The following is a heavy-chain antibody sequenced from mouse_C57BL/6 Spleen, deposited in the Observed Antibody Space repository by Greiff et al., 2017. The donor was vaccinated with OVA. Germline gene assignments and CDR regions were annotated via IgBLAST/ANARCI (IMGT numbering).Heavy chain of an antibody. CDR3: ARDYYTNPENAMDY. Sequence: EVKLVESGPELVKPGASVKMSCKASGYTFTDYNMHWVKQSHGKSLEWIGYINPNNGGTSYNQKFKGKATLTVNKSSSTAYMELRSLTSEDSAVYYCARDYYTNPENAMDYWGQGTSVTVSS. J-gene: IGHJ4*01. CDR2: INPNNGGT. D-gene: IGHD2-12*01. V-gene: IGHV1-22*01. CDR1: GYTFTDYN.